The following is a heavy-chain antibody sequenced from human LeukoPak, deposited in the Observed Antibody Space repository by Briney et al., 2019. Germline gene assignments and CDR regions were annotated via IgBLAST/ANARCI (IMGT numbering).Heavy chain of an antibody. CDR1: GGTFSSYA. CDR3: ATSAPSYCTNGVCYTDWFDP. Sequence: ASVKVSCKASGGTFSSYAIGWVRQAPGQGLEWMGGIIPIFGTANYAQKFQGRVTITTDESTSTAYMELSSLRSEDTAVYYCATSAPSYCTNGVCYTDWFDPWGQGTLVTVSS. CDR2: IIPIFGTA. D-gene: IGHD2-8*01. J-gene: IGHJ5*02. V-gene: IGHV1-69*05.